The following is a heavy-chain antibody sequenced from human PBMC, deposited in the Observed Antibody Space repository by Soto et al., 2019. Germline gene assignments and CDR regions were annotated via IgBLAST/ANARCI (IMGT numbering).Heavy chain of an antibody. V-gene: IGHV1-46*03. CDR3: GRARIVVASGWFDP. CDR1: GYTFTSYY. Sequence: QVQLVQSGAEVKKPGASVKVSCKASGYTFTSYYMHWVRQAPGQGLEWMGMINPSGGSTSYAQKFQGRGTXXRXKXKSTVYRELSSLRSEDTAVYYCGRARIVVASGWFDPWGQGTLVTVSS. J-gene: IGHJ5*02. CDR2: INPSGGST. D-gene: IGHD3-22*01.